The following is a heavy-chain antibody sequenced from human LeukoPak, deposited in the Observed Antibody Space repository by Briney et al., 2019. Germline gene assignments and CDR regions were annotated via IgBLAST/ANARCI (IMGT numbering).Heavy chain of an antibody. CDR3: AKDLWFPWVGATALDL. CDR2: ISGSGGST. J-gene: IGHJ2*01. Sequence: GGSLRLSCAASGFTFSSYAMSWVRQAPGKGLEWVSAISGSGGSTYYADSVKGRFTISRDNSKNTLYLQMNSLRAEDTAVYYCAKDLWFPWVGATALDLWGRGTLVTVSS. V-gene: IGHV3-23*01. CDR1: GFTFSSYA. D-gene: IGHD1-26*01.